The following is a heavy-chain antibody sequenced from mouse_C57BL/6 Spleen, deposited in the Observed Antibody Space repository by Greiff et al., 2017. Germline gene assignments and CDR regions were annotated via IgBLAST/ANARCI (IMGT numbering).Heavy chain of an antibody. D-gene: IGHD1-1*01. CDR2: ILPGSGST. CDR1: GYTFTGYW. V-gene: IGHV1-9*01. Sequence: QVQLQQSGAELMKPGASVKLSCKATGYTFTGYWIEWVKQRPGHGLEWIGEILPGSGSTNYNEKFKGKATFTADTSSNTAYMQLSSLTTEDSAIXYGARRDGPHYYGSSPAWFAYWGQGTLVTVSA. CDR3: ARRDGPHYYGSSPAWFAY. J-gene: IGHJ3*01.